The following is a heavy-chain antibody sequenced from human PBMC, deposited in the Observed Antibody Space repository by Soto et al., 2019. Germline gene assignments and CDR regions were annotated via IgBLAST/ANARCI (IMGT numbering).Heavy chain of an antibody. CDR2: IFYSGTT. Sequence: SETLSLTCTVSGGSISSGDYYWSWIRQPPGKGLEWIGYIFYSGTTYYNPSLKSRVTISLDTSKNLFSLELSSVTAADTAVYYCARDDQDYGDYDYYYGMDVWGQGTTVTVSS. CDR1: GGSISSGDYY. CDR3: ARDDQDYGDYDYYYGMDV. V-gene: IGHV4-30-4*01. D-gene: IGHD4-17*01. J-gene: IGHJ6*02.